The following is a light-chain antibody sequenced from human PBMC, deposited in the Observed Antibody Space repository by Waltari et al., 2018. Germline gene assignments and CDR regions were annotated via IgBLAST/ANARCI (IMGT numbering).Light chain of an antibody. Sequence: VVVTQSPLSLAVTLGQSASISCRSSQRLVHSDGDTYLHWFQQRPGQSPRRLIYKVSNRDSGVPDRFSGSGSDTEFTLKISRVEAEDVGVYFCMQGTHWPPWTFGQGTKVEIK. CDR2: KVS. CDR1: QRLVHSDGDTY. CDR3: MQGTHWPPWT. V-gene: IGKV2-30*02. J-gene: IGKJ1*01.